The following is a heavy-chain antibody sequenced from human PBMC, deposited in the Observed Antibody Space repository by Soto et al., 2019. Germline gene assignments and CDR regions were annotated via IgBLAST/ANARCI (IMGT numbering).Heavy chain of an antibody. CDR1: GGSFSGYY. CDR3: ARGSGWYASDY. V-gene: IGHV4-34*01. CDR2: INHSGST. J-gene: IGHJ4*02. D-gene: IGHD6-19*01. Sequence: XATLSLTCAVYGGSFSGYYWSWIRQPPGKGLEWIGEINHSGSTNYNPSLKSRVTISVDTSKNQFSLKLSSVTAADTAVYYCARGSGWYASDYWGQGTLVTVSS.